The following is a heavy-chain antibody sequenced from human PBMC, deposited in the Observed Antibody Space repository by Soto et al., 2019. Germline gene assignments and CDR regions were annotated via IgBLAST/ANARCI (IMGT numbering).Heavy chain of an antibody. Sequence: QVQLQESGPGLVKPSGTLSLTCAVSGGSISSSNWWSWVRQPPGKGLEWIGEIFHSGSTDYNPSLKRRVTLSVDRSTNQLSLKLRSVTAAETAGYSCARVKASGANFYYWGQGTLVTVSS. CDR2: IFHSGST. D-gene: IGHD1-26*01. V-gene: IGHV4-4*02. J-gene: IGHJ4*02. CDR1: GGSISSSNW. CDR3: ARVKASGANFYY.